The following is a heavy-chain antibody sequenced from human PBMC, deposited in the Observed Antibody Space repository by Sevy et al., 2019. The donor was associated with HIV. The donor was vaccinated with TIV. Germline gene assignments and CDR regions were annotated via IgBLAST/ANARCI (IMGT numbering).Heavy chain of an antibody. D-gene: IGHD3-16*01. J-gene: IGHJ3*02. CDR2: ITPFFGSA. CDR3: ARDRDITLGGGDAFDI. CDR1: GGTFDTYS. V-gene: IGHV1-69*13. Sequence: ASVKVSCKASGGTFDTYSISWVRQAPGQGPEWMGGITPFFGSANYAQKFQGRLTITADQSPSTAYLELGNLGSEDTAGYYCARDRDITLGGGDAFDIWGQGTMVTVSS.